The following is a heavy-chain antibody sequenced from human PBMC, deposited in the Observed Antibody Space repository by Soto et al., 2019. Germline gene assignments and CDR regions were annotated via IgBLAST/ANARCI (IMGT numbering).Heavy chain of an antibody. D-gene: IGHD3-3*01. CDR2: ISYSGST. J-gene: IGHJ4*02. Sequence: PSETLSLTCTVSGGSINSDHYYWSWLRQPPGKGLEWLGYISYSGSTYYNPSLKSRIVISVDTSKNQFSLKLISVTAADTAVYYCGRAYDFWNGYYSAQYYFDFRGQGTPVPVSS. CDR3: GRAYDFWNGYYSAQYYFDF. CDR1: GGSINSDHYY. V-gene: IGHV4-30-4*01.